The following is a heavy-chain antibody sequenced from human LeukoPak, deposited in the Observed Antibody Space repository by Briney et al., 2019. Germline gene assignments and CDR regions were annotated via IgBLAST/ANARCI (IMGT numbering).Heavy chain of an antibody. V-gene: IGHV4-59*01. CDR1: GGSISTYY. CDR2: IYYSGST. CDR3: ARPYYSSSWPDAFDI. D-gene: IGHD6-13*01. Sequence: SETLSLTCTVSGGSISTYYWSWIRQPPGKGLEWIGYIYYSGSTNYNPSLKSRVTISVDTSKNQFSLKPSSVTAADTAVYYCARPYYSSSWPDAFDIWGQGTMVTVSS. J-gene: IGHJ3*02.